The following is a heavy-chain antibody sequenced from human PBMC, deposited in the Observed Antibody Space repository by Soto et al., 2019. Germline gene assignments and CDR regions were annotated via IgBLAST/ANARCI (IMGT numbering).Heavy chain of an antibody. CDR1: GFTFSDHY. CDR2: IRNKANRYTT. J-gene: IGHJ4*02. D-gene: IGHD1-26*01. Sequence: EVQVVESGGGLVQPGGSVRLSCAASGFTFSDHYVDWVRQAPGKGLEWVGRIRNKANRYTTEYAASVKGRFTISRDDSKNSVSLQMDSLKIEDTAVYLCAGDLARAGPTYEYWGQGTLVTVSS. CDR3: AGDLARAGPTYEY. V-gene: IGHV3-72*01.